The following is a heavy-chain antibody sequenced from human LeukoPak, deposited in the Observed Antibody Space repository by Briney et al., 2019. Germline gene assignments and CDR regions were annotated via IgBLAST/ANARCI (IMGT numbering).Heavy chain of an antibody. D-gene: IGHD2-2*01. CDR1: GGSISSGGYY. J-gene: IGHJ4*01. V-gene: IGHV4-31*03. Sequence: SQTLSLTCTVSGGSISSGGYYWSWIRQHPGKGLEWIGYIYYSGSTYYNPSLKSRVTISVDTSKNQFSLKLSSVTAADTAVYFRAKKSPVDCKRYSCYRGVTYYWGQGTLVTVSS. CDR3: AKKSPVDCKRYSCYRGVTYY. CDR2: IYYSGST.